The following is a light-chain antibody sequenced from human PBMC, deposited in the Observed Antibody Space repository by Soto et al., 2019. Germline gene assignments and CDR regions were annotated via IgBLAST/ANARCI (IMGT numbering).Light chain of an antibody. V-gene: IGKV3-11*01. CDR2: GAS. CDR1: ESESSA. Sequence: KCPIKLTQSPGTIATLACRTSESESSALAWYQQKQGPGNSPILYGASTRATGIPARLSGSGSGTDFTLTISGLGPQPYEVYSCQVRSNWSYSEAFGQGTRVEIK. J-gene: IGKJ1*01. CDR3: QVRSNWSYSEA.